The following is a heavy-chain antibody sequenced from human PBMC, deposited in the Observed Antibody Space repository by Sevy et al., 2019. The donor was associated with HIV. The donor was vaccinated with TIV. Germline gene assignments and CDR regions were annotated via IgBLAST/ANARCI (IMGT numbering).Heavy chain of an antibody. D-gene: IGHD3-16*02. Sequence: GESLRLSCAASGFTFSDYSMKWVRQAPGKGLEWVSCISSSSNYIYYADSVKGRFTISRDNAKNSLYLHMNSLRAEDTAVYYCVGEGGGIYYFDYWGQGTLVTVSS. CDR2: ISSSSNYI. V-gene: IGHV3-21*01. J-gene: IGHJ4*02. CDR1: GFTFSDYS. CDR3: VGEGGGIYYFDY.